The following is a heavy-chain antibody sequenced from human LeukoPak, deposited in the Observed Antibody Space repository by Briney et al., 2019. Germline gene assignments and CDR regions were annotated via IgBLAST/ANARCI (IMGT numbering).Heavy chain of an antibody. D-gene: IGHD3-22*01. V-gene: IGHV1-69*01. CDR2: IIPIFGTA. J-gene: IGHJ4*02. CDR3: AREYYHDSSGYYEVVDY. Sequence: ASVKVSCKASGGTFSSYAISWVRQAPGQGLEWMGGIIPIFGTANYAQKFQGRVTITADESTSTAYMELSSLRSEDTAVHYCAREYYHDSSGYYEVVDYWGQGTLVTVSS. CDR1: GGTFSSYA.